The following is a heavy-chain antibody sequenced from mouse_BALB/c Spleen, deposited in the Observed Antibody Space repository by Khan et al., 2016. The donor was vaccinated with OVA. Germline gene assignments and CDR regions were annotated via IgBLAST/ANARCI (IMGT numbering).Heavy chain of an antibody. Sequence: QVQLKQSGAELAKPGASVKMSCKASGYTFTSYWMHWIKQRPGQGLEWIGYINPTSGYTDYNPKFTDKATLTADKSSSTAYMQLSSLTSDDSAVYYCARYRIDYWGQGTALTVSS. J-gene: IGHJ2*01. CDR3: ARYRIDY. CDR1: GYTFTSYW. CDR2: INPTSGYT. V-gene: IGHV1-7*01. D-gene: IGHD2-12*01.